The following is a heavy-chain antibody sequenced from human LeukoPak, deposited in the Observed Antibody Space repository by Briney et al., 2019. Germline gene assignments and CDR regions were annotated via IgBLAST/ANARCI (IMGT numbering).Heavy chain of an antibody. Sequence: SETLSLTCTVSGGSISSSTYYWGWIRQPPGQGLEWIGSIYYSGSTYYNPPLKSRVTISVDTSKNQFSLKLTSVTAADTAVYYCVRELSESRGLFDYWGQGTLVTVSS. V-gene: IGHV4-39*02. D-gene: IGHD3-10*01. CDR1: GGSISSSTYY. CDR3: VRELSESRGLFDY. CDR2: IYYSGST. J-gene: IGHJ4*02.